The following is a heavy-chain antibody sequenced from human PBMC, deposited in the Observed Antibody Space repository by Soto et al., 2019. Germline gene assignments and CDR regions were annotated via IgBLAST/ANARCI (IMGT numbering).Heavy chain of an antibody. D-gene: IGHD4-17*01. CDR1: SGSISSSNW. Sequence: QVQLQESGPGLVKPSGTLSLTCAVSSGSISSSNWWSWVRQPPGKGLERIGEMYHSGSTNYNPSLKSRVTIAVDKSNSQFSPKLSSVTAADTAVYSCATHDGDYAFDIWGQGTMVTVSS. J-gene: IGHJ3*02. CDR3: ATHDGDYAFDI. CDR2: MYHSGST. V-gene: IGHV4-4*02.